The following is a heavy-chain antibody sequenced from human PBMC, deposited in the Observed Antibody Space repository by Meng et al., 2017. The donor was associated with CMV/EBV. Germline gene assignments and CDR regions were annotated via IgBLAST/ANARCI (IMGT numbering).Heavy chain of an antibody. D-gene: IGHD4-23*01. Sequence: SVKVSCKASGYTFTSYGISWVRQAPGQGLEWMGWISAYNGNTNYAQKLQGRVTMTTDTSTSTAYMELRSLRSDDTAVYYCARNYYGGNSGGWFDPWGQGTLVTVSS. J-gene: IGHJ5*02. CDR3: ARNYYGGNSGGWFDP. V-gene: IGHV1-18*01. CDR1: GYTFTSYG. CDR2: ISAYNGNT.